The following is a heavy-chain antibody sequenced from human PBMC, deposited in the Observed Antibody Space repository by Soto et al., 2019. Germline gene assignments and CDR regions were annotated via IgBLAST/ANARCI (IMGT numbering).Heavy chain of an antibody. CDR3: ARTNAKESCYYMDV. CDR1: GGIFSTYA. J-gene: IGHJ6*03. D-gene: IGHD1-26*01. V-gene: IGHV1-69*06. Sequence: SVKVSCKASGGIFSTYAISWLRQAPGQGLEWMGGIIPLFGTPNYAQKFQGRVTITADKSTSTAYMELSSLRSEDTAVYYCARTNAKESCYYMDVWGKGTTVTVSS. CDR2: IIPLFGTP.